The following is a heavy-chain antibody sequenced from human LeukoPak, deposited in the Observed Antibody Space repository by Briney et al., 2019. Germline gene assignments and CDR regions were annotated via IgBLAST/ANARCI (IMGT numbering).Heavy chain of an antibody. CDR1: GGSISSGGYY. D-gene: IGHD3-22*01. CDR2: IYYSGST. CDR3: ARAQEDYYDSSGYYIHYFDY. J-gene: IGHJ4*02. Sequence: SETLSLTCTVSGGSISSGGYYWSWIRQHPGKGLEWIGYIYYSGSTYYNPSLKSRVTISVDTSKNQFSLKLSSVTAADTAVYYCARAQEDYYDSSGYYIHYFDYWGQGTLVTVSS. V-gene: IGHV4-31*03.